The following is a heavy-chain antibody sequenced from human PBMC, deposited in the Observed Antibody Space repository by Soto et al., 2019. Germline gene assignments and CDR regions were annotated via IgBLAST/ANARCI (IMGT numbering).Heavy chain of an antibody. CDR2: FDPEDGET. J-gene: IGHJ4*02. CDR3: ATILFRYYDSSGYYDY. Sequence: ASVKVSCKVSGYTLTELSMHWVRQAPGKGLEWMGGFDPEDGETIYAQKFQGRVTMTEDTSTDTAYMELSSLRSEDTAVYYCATILFRYYDSSGYYDYWGQGTLVTVSS. CDR1: GYTLTELS. V-gene: IGHV1-24*01. D-gene: IGHD3-22*01.